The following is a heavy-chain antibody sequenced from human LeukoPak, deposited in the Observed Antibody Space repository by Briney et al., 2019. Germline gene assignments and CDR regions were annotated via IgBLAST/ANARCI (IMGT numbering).Heavy chain of an antibody. V-gene: IGHV3-11*01. CDR1: GFFVRDFY. D-gene: IGHD2-15*01. CDR3: ARERWSGGFDY. J-gene: IGHJ4*02. Sequence: GGSLRLSCAASGFFVRDFYMAWIRLRPGKGLEWVSHISTTGNTINYADSVMGRFTISRDTVKESLYLQLTSLTTEDTAVYYCARERWSGGFDYWGQGTLVTVSS. CDR2: ISTTGNTI.